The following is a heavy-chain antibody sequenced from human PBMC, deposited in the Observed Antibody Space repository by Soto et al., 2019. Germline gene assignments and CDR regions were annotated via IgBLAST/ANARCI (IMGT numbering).Heavy chain of an antibody. Sequence: QVQLQESGPGLVKPSETLSLTCTVSGGSISSYYWTWIRQPPGKGLEWIGFIYNSGSTHYNPSLRTRVTISVDTSKNQFSLRLRSVTDVDKAVYYCASMGYHYGSGSYPLDYWGQGTLVTVSS. CDR3: ASMGYHYGSGSYPLDY. CDR1: GGSISSYY. D-gene: IGHD3-10*01. V-gene: IGHV4-59*08. CDR2: IYNSGST. J-gene: IGHJ4*02.